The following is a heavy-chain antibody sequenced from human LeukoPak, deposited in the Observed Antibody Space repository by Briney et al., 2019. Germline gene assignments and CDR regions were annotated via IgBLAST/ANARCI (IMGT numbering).Heavy chain of an antibody. CDR1: GFTFSSYA. CDR3: AKEVRQGYGDNPFDY. Sequence: GGSLRLSCAASGFTFSSYAMSWVRQAPGKGLEWVSAISGGGGSTYYADSVKGRFTNSRDNSKNTLYLQMHSLRAEDTAVYYCAKEVRQGYGDNPFDYWGQGTLVTVSS. CDR2: ISGGGGST. J-gene: IGHJ4*02. D-gene: IGHD4-17*01. V-gene: IGHV3-23*01.